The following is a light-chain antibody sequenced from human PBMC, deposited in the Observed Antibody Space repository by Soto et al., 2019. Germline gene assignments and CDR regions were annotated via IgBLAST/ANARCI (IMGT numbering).Light chain of an antibody. J-gene: IGKJ2*01. Sequence: DIQMTQSPSSLSAAVGDRVTITCRTSQTVNAYLNWYQQHSGEAPKVLIYEASTLNSEVSSRFSGRGYGTEFALTISSLQPEDFATYFCQQTYEMPYTFGQGTKL. CDR2: EAS. CDR1: QTVNAY. V-gene: IGKV1-39*01. CDR3: QQTYEMPYT.